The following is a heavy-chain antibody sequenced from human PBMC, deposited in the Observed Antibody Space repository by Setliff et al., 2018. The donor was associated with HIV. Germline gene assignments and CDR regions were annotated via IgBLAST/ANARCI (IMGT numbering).Heavy chain of an antibody. J-gene: IGHJ3*02. D-gene: IGHD1-20*01. Sequence: ASVKVSCEASGYSFSSYGIGWVRLAPGQGLEWMGWVSTDKGNTNYAQKVQGRVTMTTDTGTRTACMELRSLRSDDTAMYYCARMRGGHNIREGASDIWGQGTMVTVSS. V-gene: IGHV1-18*01. CDR1: GYSFSSYG. CDR3: ARMRGGHNIREGASDI. CDR2: VSTDKGNT.